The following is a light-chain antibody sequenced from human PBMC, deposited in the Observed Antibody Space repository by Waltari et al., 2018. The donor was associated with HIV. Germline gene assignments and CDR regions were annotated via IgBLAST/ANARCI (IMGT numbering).Light chain of an antibody. J-gene: IGLJ1*01. V-gene: IGLV1-44*01. CDR1: SSTLRRNT. CDR2: ENN. CDR3: AAWDDSLNGYV. Sequence: HSVLTQPPSASGAPGPRVTISCSGTSSTLRRNTVHWYQQLPGTAPKLLIYENNQRPAGVPDRFSCSKSGTSASLGISGLQSEDEADYYCAAWDDSLNGYVFGTGTKVTVL.